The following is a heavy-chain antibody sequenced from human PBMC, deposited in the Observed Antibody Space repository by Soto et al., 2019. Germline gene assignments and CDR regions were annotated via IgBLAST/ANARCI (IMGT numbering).Heavy chain of an antibody. V-gene: IGHV1-46*01. D-gene: IGHD3-3*01. CDR3: ARGGTILGVVSNFDY. CDR2: INPSGGSA. J-gene: IGHJ4*02. CDR1: GYTFITYF. Sequence: QVQLVQSGAEVKKPGASVKVSCKASGYTFITYFIHWVRQAPGQGLEWMGIINPSGGSASYAQMFQGRVTMTRDTSMSTVYMELSSLRSEDTAVYYCARGGTILGVVSNFDYWGQGTLVTVSS.